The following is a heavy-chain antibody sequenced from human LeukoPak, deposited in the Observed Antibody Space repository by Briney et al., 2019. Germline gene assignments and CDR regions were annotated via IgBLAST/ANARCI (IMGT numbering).Heavy chain of an antibody. Sequence: SETLSLTCTVSDASISSGGYNWSWIRQHPGKAPAWNGNIYYSGSTYYNPTLKSRVTISVDTSKNQFSLKLSSVTAADTAVYYCARLPRTSIAARDYYYYGMDVWGQGTTVTVSS. CDR2: IYYSGST. CDR3: ARLPRTSIAARDYYYYGMDV. J-gene: IGHJ6*02. V-gene: IGHV4-31*03. D-gene: IGHD6-6*01. CDR1: DASISSGGYN.